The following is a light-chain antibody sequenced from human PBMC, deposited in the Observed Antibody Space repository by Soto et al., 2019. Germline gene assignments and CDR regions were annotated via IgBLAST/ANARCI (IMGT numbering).Light chain of an antibody. V-gene: IGLV1-40*01. CDR3: QSYDSSLSGSSVV. J-gene: IGLJ2*01. Sequence: QSVLTQPPSVSGAPGQRVTISCTGSSSNIGAGYDVHWYQQLPGTAPKLLIYGNSNRPSGVPDRFSGSKSATSASLAITGLQAEVEADYYCQSYDSSLSGSSVVFGGGTQLTVL. CDR2: GNS. CDR1: SSNIGAGYD.